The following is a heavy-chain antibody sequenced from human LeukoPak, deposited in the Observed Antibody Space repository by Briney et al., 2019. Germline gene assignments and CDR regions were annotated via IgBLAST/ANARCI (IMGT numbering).Heavy chain of an antibody. D-gene: IGHD4-17*01. CDR2: INPNSGGT. J-gene: IGHJ5*02. CDR3: ARTPTTEDWFDP. CDR1: GYTFTTYD. V-gene: IGHV1-18*01. Sequence: ASVKVSCKASGYTFTTYDINWVRQATGQGLEWMGWINPNSGGTNYAQKLQGRVTMTTDTSTSTAYMELRSLRSDDTAVYYCARTPTTEDWFDPWGQGTLVTVSS.